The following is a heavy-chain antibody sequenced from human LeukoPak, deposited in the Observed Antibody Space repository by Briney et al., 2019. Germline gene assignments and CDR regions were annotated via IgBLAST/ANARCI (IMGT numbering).Heavy chain of an antibody. Sequence: GGSLRLSCAASGFTFEDYAMHWVRQAPGKGLEWVSGISWNSGTIAYADFVKGRFTISRDNAKKSLYLQMNSLRTEDTALYYCAKDHRFRRYYGSGTYDGWFDPWGQGTLVTVSS. CDR1: GFTFEDYA. J-gene: IGHJ5*02. D-gene: IGHD3-10*01. CDR2: ISWNSGTI. CDR3: AKDHRFRRYYGSGTYDGWFDP. V-gene: IGHV3-9*01.